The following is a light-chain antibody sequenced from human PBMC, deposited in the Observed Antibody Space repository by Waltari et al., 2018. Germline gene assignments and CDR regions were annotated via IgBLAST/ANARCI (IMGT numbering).Light chain of an antibody. V-gene: IGLV2-14*03. CDR2: DVT. J-gene: IGLJ3*02. CDR1: TTDVGASYN. CDR3: SSYRGSFTLV. Sequence: QSALTQPAPVSGSPGPPITTPCTGTTTDVGASYNVYWYQQHPGQAPKLMIYDVTKRPSGVSKRFSGSKSGNTASLTISGLQAEDEADYYCSSYRGSFTLVFGGGTKVTVL.